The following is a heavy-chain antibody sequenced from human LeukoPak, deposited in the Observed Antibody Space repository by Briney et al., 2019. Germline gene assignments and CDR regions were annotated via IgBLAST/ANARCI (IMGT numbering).Heavy chain of an antibody. D-gene: IGHD3-22*01. J-gene: IGHJ4*02. CDR3: ARHPYYFDDSGFIQLDDFDH. CDR1: GDFITGSTYY. V-gene: IGHV4-39*01. CDR2: MYYSGST. Sequence: SETLSLTCTVSGDFITGSTYYWGWIRQPPGKGLEWIGSMYYSGSTYSNPSLRSRVTMSADTSKNQFSLNLKSVTAADTAVYYCARHPYYFDDSGFIQLDDFDHWGQGTLVTVSS.